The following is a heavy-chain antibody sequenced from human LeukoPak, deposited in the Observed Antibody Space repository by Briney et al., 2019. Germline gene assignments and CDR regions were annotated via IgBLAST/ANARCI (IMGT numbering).Heavy chain of an antibody. Sequence: SETLSLTCAVYGGSFSGYYWSWIRQPPGKGLEWIGEINHSGSTYYNPSLKSRVTISVDTSKNQFSLKLSSVTAADTAVYYCARQYTWNYVGYWGQGTLVTVSS. CDR3: ARQYTWNYVGY. D-gene: IGHD1-20*01. J-gene: IGHJ4*02. CDR2: INHSGST. V-gene: IGHV4-34*01. CDR1: GGSFSGYY.